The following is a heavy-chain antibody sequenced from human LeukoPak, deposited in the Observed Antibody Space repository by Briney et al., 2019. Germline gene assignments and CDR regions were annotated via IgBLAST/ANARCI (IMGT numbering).Heavy chain of an antibody. V-gene: IGHV3-23*01. CDR1: GFTFSSYA. Sequence: PGGSLRLSCAASGFTFSSYAMSWVRQAPGKGLEWVSSISNSGGSTYYADSVKGRIAISRDNSKNTLYVQMDSLRPEDTALYYCTKGAGGQPFDYWGQGTLVTVSS. D-gene: IGHD3-16*01. CDR3: TKGAGGQPFDY. CDR2: ISNSGGST. J-gene: IGHJ4*02.